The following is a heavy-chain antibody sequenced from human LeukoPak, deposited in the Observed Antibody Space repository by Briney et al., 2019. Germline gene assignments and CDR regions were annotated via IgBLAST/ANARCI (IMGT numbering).Heavy chain of an antibody. CDR2: ISYDGSNK. J-gene: IGHJ4*02. Sequence: GGSLRLSCVASGFTFREYGFHWVRQAPGKGLEWVAVISYDGSNKYYADSVKGRFTISRDNSKNTLYLQMNSLRAEDTAVYYCARDRAAVASGPLDYWGQGTLVTVSS. CDR1: GFTFREYG. D-gene: IGHD6-19*01. V-gene: IGHV3-30*19. CDR3: ARDRAAVASGPLDY.